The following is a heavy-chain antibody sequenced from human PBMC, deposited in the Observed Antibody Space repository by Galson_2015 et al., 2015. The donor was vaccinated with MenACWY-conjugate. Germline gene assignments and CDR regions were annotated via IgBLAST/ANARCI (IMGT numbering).Heavy chain of an antibody. Sequence: SLRLSCAASGFTFSSYAMSWVRQAPGKGLEWVSSLRGSGGGTYYADSVKGRFTISRDNSKNTLYLQMNSLRAEDTAVYYCARSHWGQYYFDYWGQGTLVTVSS. J-gene: IGHJ4*02. CDR3: ARSHWGQYYFDY. D-gene: IGHD7-27*01. CDR1: GFTFSSYA. CDR2: LRGSGGGT. V-gene: IGHV3-23*01.